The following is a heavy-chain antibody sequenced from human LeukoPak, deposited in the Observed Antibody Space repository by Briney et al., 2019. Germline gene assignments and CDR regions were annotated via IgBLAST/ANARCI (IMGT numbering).Heavy chain of an antibody. CDR1: GYTFTSYV. CDR3: ARGRVRFGELFDTFDY. Sequence: ASVKVSCKASGYTFTSYVISWVRQAPGQGLEWMGWINAYNGNTNYAQKLQGRVTMTTDTSTSTAYMELRSLRSDDTAVYYCARGRVRFGELFDTFDYWGQGTLVTVSS. J-gene: IGHJ4*02. V-gene: IGHV1-18*01. D-gene: IGHD3-10*01. CDR2: INAYNGNT.